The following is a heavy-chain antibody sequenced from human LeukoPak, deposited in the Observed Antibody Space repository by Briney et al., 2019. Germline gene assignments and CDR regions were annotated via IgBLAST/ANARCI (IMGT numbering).Heavy chain of an antibody. V-gene: IGHV4-4*07. D-gene: IGHD2-15*01. CDR1: GGSISSYY. CDR3: ARDLHGYCSGGSCYSGGWFDP. Sequence: SETLSLTCTVSGGSISSYYWSWIRQPAGKGLEWIGRIYTSGSTNYNPSLKSRVTMSVGTSKNQFSLKLSSVTAADTAVYYCARDLHGYCSGGSCYSGGWFDPWGQGTLVPVSS. J-gene: IGHJ5*02. CDR2: IYTSGST.